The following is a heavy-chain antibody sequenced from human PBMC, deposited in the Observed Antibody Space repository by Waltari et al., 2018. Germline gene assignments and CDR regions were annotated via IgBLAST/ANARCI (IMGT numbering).Heavy chain of an antibody. V-gene: IGHV3-7*04. CDR1: GFTFSRYW. CDR3: AGGDERRKGDY. D-gene: IGHD1-1*01. J-gene: IGHJ4*02. Sequence: EVQLVESGGGLVQPGGSLRLSCAASGFTFSRYWMSWVRQAPGKGLEWVANIKQDGSEKYYVDSVKGRFTISRDNAKNSLYLQMNGLRAEDTAVYYCAGGDERRKGDYWGQGTLATVSS. CDR2: IKQDGSEK.